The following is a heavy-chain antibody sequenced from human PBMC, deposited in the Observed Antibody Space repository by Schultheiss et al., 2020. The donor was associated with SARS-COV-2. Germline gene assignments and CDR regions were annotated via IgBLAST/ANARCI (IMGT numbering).Heavy chain of an antibody. CDR1: GFTFSSYG. D-gene: IGHD5-24*01. Sequence: GGSLRLSCAASGFTFSSYGMHWVRQAPGKGLEWVAVIWYDGSNKFYADSVKGRFTISRDNSKNTLYLQMNSLRAEDTAVYYCARDRDSLDGYNGIGMDVWGQGTAVTVSS. J-gene: IGHJ6*02. CDR2: IWYDGSNK. V-gene: IGHV3-33*01. CDR3: ARDRDSLDGYNGIGMDV.